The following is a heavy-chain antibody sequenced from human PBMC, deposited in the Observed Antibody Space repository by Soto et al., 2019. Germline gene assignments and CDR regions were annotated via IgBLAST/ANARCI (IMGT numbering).Heavy chain of an antibody. J-gene: IGHJ4*02. CDR3: ARDSYCSGGSCSPGFLDY. CDR2: IWYDGSNK. CDR1: GFTFSSYG. Sequence: QVQLVESGGGVVQPGRSLRLSCAASGFTFSSYGMHWVRQAPGKGLEWVALIWYDGSNKYYADSVKGRFTISRDNSKNTLYLQMNSLRAEDTAVYYCARDSYCSGGSCSPGFLDYWGQGTLVTVSS. V-gene: IGHV3-33*01. D-gene: IGHD2-15*01.